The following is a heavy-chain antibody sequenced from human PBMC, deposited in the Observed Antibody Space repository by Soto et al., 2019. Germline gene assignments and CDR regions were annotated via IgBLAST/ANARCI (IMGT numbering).Heavy chain of an antibody. Sequence: QVQLVQSGAEVKKPGSSVTVSCKASEGTFSSYAISWVRQAPGQGLEWMGGIIPIFGTANDAQKFQGRVTITADESTSTAYMELSSLRSEDTAVYYCAWAVFRGARRVAFDIWGQGTMVTVSS. J-gene: IGHJ3*02. D-gene: IGHD3-10*01. V-gene: IGHV1-69*01. CDR3: AWAVFRGARRVAFDI. CDR2: IIPIFGTA. CDR1: EGTFSSYA.